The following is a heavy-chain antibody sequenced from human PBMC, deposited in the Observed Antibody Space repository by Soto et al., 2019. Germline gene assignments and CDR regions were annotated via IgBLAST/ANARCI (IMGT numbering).Heavy chain of an antibody. Sequence: GGSLRLSCVVSGFSISKYGMHWVRQAPGKGLEWVAVLSQDGRSKKYVDSVRGRFTISRDNSRNTLYLQMNSLRAEDTAVYYCAKVWGDSGSFLDYWGQGTLVTVS. CDR3: AKVWGDSGSFLDY. CDR2: LSQDGRSK. J-gene: IGHJ4*02. CDR1: GFSISKYG. D-gene: IGHD1-26*01. V-gene: IGHV3-33*05.